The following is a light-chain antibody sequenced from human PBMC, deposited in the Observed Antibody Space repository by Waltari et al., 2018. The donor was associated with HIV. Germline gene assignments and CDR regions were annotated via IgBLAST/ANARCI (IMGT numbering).Light chain of an antibody. CDR1: QSVTTNF. Sequence: ENVLTQSPGTLSLSPGDTATLSCRATQSVTTNFLAWYQQGPGLIYGGSNRATGIPDRFSGSGSETDFTLTISRLEPEDFAVYYCHQYSSSDQTFGQGTKVEI. CDR2: GGS. V-gene: IGKV3-20*01. CDR3: HQYSSSDQT. J-gene: IGKJ1*01.